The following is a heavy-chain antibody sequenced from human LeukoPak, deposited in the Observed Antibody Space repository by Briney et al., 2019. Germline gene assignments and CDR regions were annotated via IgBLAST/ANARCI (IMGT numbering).Heavy chain of an antibody. V-gene: IGHV3-23*01. D-gene: IGHD3-22*01. J-gene: IGHJ4*02. CDR1: GFAFSSFA. Sequence: AGSLTLSCAASGFAFSSFAMNWVRQAPGQVLEWVSAISGRGCVTYYGDSVRGRFTSSRDKNTLYLQMNSLRVEDTAVYYCATRGPDSSGYHDSYWGQGTLVTVSS. CDR2: ISGRGCVT. CDR3: ATRGPDSSGYHDSY.